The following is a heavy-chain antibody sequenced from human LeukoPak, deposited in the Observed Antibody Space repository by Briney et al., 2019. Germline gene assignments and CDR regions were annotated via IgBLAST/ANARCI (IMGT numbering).Heavy chain of an antibody. CDR3: ARDLSPVVRASPMGY. CDR1: GFTFSTYG. D-gene: IGHD3-10*01. Sequence: PGTSLRLSCAASGFTFSTYGMHWVRQAPGKGLEWVALITYDGYYKYYSDSVKGRFTISSDTSKNTLSLQMNSLRAEDTAVYYCARDLSPVVRASPMGYWGQGTQVTVSS. J-gene: IGHJ4*02. CDR2: ITYDGYYK. V-gene: IGHV3-30*03.